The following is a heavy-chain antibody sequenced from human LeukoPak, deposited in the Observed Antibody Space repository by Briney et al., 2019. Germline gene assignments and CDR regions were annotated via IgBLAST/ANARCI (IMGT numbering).Heavy chain of an antibody. V-gene: IGHV1-69*04. CDR3: ARDIPSPTSYYYYGMDV. Sequence: ASVKVSCKASGGTFSSYAISWVRQAPGQGLEWMGRIIPILGIANYAQKFQGRVTITADKSTSTAYMELSSLRSEDTAVYYCARDIPSPTSYYYYGMDVWGQGTTVTVSS. CDR1: GGTFSSYA. CDR2: IIPILGIA. J-gene: IGHJ6*02. D-gene: IGHD2-2*02.